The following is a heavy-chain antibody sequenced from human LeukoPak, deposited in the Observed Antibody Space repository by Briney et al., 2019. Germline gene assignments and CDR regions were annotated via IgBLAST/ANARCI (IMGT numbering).Heavy chain of an antibody. V-gene: IGHV3-33*01. CDR2: IWPDGSNK. J-gene: IGHJ4*02. CDR1: GFTFNSYG. D-gene: IGHD2-2*01. Sequence: GGALRLPCAASGFTFNSYGIFGVRPAPGKGVEWVAFIWPDGSNKLYGDSVKGRFTISRENSKNTVYLQMNSLRAEDTAVYYCARDYCRTTSCLESWGQGSLVSVSS. CDR3: ARDYCRTTSCLES.